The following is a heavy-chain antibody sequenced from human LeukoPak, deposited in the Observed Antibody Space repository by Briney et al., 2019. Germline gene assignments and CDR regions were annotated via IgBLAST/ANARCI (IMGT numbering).Heavy chain of an antibody. CDR3: ARGGIYSSSWYGFTDAFDI. CDR2: INLNSGGT. J-gene: IGHJ3*02. CDR1: GYTFTGYY. V-gene: IGHV1-2*02. Sequence: ASVKVSCKASGYTFTGYYMHWVRQALGQGLEGLGWINLNSGGTNYAQKFQGRVTMTRDTSISTAYMELSRLRSDDTAVYYCARGGIYSSSWYGFTDAFDIWGQGTMVTVSS. D-gene: IGHD6-13*01.